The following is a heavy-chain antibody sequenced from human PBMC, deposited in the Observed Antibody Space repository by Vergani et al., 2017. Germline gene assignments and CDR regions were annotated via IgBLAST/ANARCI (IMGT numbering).Heavy chain of an antibody. Sequence: QLQLQQSGPGLVKPSETLFLTCTVSADSISSGSYYWGWIRQPPGKSLEWIGSIYYSGLTYYNLSLKSRVAISVGTSKIQFSLKLSSVTAADTAVYCCARRTTMVRRVLEIARYYFDYWGQGTLITVSS. D-gene: IGHD3-10*01. CDR2: IYYSGLT. CDR1: ADSISSGSYY. CDR3: ARRTTMVRRVLEIARYYFDY. V-gene: IGHV4-39*01. J-gene: IGHJ4*02.